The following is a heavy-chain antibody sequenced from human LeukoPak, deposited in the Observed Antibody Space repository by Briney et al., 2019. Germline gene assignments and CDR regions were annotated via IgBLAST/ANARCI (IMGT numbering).Heavy chain of an antibody. CDR2: ISYDGSNK. CDR1: GFTFSGYA. CDR3: ARDYDILTGYYRENWFDP. Sequence: PGRSLRLSCAASGFTFSGYAMHWVRQAPGKGLEWVALISYDGSNKYYADSVNGRFTISRDNSKNTLYLQMNSLRSEDTAVYYCARDYDILTGYYRENWFDPWGQGTLVTVSS. V-gene: IGHV3-30-3*01. J-gene: IGHJ5*02. D-gene: IGHD3-9*01.